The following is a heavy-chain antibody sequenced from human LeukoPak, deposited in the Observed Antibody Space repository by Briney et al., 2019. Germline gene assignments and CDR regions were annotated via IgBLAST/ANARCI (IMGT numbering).Heavy chain of an antibody. CDR3: ARGRFIVDY. CDR2: INHSGST. D-gene: IGHD3-16*02. V-gene: IGHV4-34*01. J-gene: IGHJ4*02. CDR1: GGSFSGYY. Sequence: PSETLSLTCAVYGGSFSGYYWSWIRQPPGKGLEWIGEINHSGSTNYNPSLKCRVTISVDTSKNQFSLKLSSVTAADTAVYYCARGRFIVDYWGQGTLVTVSS.